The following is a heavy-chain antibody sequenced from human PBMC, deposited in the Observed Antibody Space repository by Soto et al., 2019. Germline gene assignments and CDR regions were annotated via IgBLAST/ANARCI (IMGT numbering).Heavy chain of an antibody. J-gene: IGHJ3*02. D-gene: IGHD6-19*01. V-gene: IGHV3-23*01. CDR2: ISVSDPGT. CDR3: TKGTWLDI. Sequence: EVQLLDSGGGLVQPGGSLRLSCAASGFTFGSHDMSWVRQAPGKVLEWVSSISVSDPGTYYADSVKGRFTISRDISKNTLFLQIDSLRADDTALYYCTKGTWLDIWGQGTMVTVSS. CDR1: GFTFGSHD.